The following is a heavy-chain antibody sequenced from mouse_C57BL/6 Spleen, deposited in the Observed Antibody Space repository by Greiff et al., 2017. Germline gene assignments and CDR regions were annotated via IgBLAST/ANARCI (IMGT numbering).Heavy chain of an antibody. J-gene: IGHJ2*01. CDR3: TRGLTGTFDY. V-gene: IGHV5-9-1*02. CDR2: ISSGGDYI. D-gene: IGHD4-1*01. CDR1: GFTFSSYA. Sequence: EVKLVESGEGLVKPGGSLKLSCAASGFTFSSYAMSWVRQTPEKRLEWVAYISSGGDYIYYADTVQGRFTISRDNARNSLYLQMSSLKSEDTAMYYCTRGLTGTFDYWGQGTTLTVSS.